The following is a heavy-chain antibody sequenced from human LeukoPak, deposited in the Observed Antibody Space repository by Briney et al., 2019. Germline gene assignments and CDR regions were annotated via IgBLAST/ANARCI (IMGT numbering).Heavy chain of an antibody. CDR2: ISAYNGNT. J-gene: IGHJ6*04. CDR1: GYTFTSNG. CDR3: GRDYYYYGMDV. Sequence: GASVKLSCKASGYTFTSNGISCVRQAPGQGLEWMGWISAYNGNTNYAQKLQGRVTMPTDTSTSTAYMELRSLRSDDTAVYYCGRDYYYYGMDVRGKGTTVTVSS. V-gene: IGHV1-18*04.